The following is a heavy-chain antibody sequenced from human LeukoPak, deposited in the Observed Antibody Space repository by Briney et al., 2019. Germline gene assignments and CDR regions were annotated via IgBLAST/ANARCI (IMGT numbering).Heavy chain of an antibody. Sequence: LQTLSLTCAISGDSVSSNSATWNWIRQSPSRGLEWLGRTYYKSKWYNDYAVSVKSRIAINSDTSKNQFSLQLNSVTPEDTAVYYCARVSSPWSPRDAFDIWGQGTMVTVSS. D-gene: IGHD1-26*01. CDR3: ARVSSPWSPRDAFDI. CDR1: GDSVSSNSAT. V-gene: IGHV6-1*01. J-gene: IGHJ3*02. CDR2: TYYKSKWYN.